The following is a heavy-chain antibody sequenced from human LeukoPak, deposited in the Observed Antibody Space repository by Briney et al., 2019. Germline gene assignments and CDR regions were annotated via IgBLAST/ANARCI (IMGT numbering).Heavy chain of an antibody. Sequence: GGSLRLSCAASEFTFSSYAMHWVRQAPGKGLEWVAFIRYDGSNKYYADSVKGRFTISRDNSKNTLYLQMNSLRAEDTAVYYCAKDEYSSSPFDYWGQGTLVTVSS. CDR2: IRYDGSNK. CDR3: AKDEYSSSPFDY. J-gene: IGHJ4*02. CDR1: EFTFSSYA. V-gene: IGHV3-30*02. D-gene: IGHD6-6*01.